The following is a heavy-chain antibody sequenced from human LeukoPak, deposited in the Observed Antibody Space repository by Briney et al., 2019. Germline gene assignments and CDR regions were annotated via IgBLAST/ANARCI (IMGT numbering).Heavy chain of an antibody. CDR1: GGTFSSYA. J-gene: IGHJ4*02. Sequence: ASVKVSCKASGGTFSSYAISWVRQAPGQGLEWMGRIIPILGIANYAQKFQGRVTITADKSTSTAYMELSSLRSEDTAVYYCAREGDGYKLDYWGQGTLVTVSS. D-gene: IGHD5-12*01. CDR3: AREGDGYKLDY. V-gene: IGHV1-69*04. CDR2: IIPILGIA.